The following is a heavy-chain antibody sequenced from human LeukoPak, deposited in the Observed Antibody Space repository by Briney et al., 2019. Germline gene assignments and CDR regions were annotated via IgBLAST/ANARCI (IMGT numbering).Heavy chain of an antibody. CDR2: ISSSSSYI. J-gene: IGHJ4*02. CDR3: ARNSAVGANIGESGDFDY. V-gene: IGHV3-21*01. D-gene: IGHD1-26*01. Sequence: GGSLSLSCAASGFTFSSYSMNWVRQAPGKGLEGVSSISSSSSYIYYAVSVKGRFTIPRDNAKNSLYLQMNSRRAEDTAVYYCARNSAVGANIGESGDFDYWGQGTLVTVSS. CDR1: GFTFSSYS.